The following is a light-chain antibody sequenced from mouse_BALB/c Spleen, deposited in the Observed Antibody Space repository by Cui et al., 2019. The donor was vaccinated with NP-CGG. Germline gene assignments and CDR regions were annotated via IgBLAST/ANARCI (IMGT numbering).Light chain of an antibody. CDR2: GTN. V-gene: IGLV1*01. Sequence: QAVLTQESAPTTSPGETVTLTCRSSTGVVTTSNYANWVQEKPDHLFTGLIGGTNNRVPGVPARFSGSLIGDKAALTITGAQTEDEAIYFCALWYSNHWVFGGGTKLTVL. CDR3: ALWYSNHWV. J-gene: IGLJ1*01. CDR1: TGVVTTSNY.